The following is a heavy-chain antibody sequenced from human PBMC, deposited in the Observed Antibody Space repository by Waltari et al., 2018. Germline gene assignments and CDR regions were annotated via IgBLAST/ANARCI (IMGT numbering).Heavy chain of an antibody. J-gene: IGHJ1*01. D-gene: IGHD3-10*01. V-gene: IGHV3-30-3*01. CDR1: AFTFSNYA. Sequence: QVRLVESGGGVVQPGRSLRLSCAASAFTFSNYAMHWVRQAPGKGLEWVAVISYDGSNKYYADSVKGRFTISRDNSKNTLFLQMTSLTAEDTAVYYCARGRYYSSGTYSPPEYFQHWGQGALVTVSS. CDR3: ARGRYYSSGTYSPPEYFQH. CDR2: ISYDGSNK.